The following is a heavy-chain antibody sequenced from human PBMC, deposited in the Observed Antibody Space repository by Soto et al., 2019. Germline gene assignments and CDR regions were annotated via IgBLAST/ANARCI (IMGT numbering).Heavy chain of an antibody. J-gene: IGHJ6*02. V-gene: IGHV1-3*01. Sequence: AASVKVSCKASGYTFTSYAMHWVRQAPGQRLEWMGWINAGNGNTKYSQKFQGRVTITRDTSASTAYMELSSLRSEDTAVYYCARDLSALLRFLEWPTPFLWGQGTTVTVSS. CDR1: GYTFTSYA. D-gene: IGHD3-3*01. CDR3: ARDLSALLRFLEWPTPFL. CDR2: INAGNGNT.